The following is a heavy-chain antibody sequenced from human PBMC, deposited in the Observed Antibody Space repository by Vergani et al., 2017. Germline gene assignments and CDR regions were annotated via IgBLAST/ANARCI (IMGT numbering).Heavy chain of an antibody. J-gene: IGHJ4*02. CDR1: GYTFTSYG. CDR3: ARDVGFELWFGELSRFDY. V-gene: IGHV1-18*01. Sequence: QVQLVQSGAEVKKPGASVKVSCKASGYTFTSYGISWVRQAPGQGLEWMGWISAYNGNTNYAQKLQGRVTITTDTSTSTAYMELRSLRSDDTAVYYCARDVGFELWFGELSRFDYWGQGTRVTVSS. CDR2: ISAYNGNT. D-gene: IGHD3-10*01.